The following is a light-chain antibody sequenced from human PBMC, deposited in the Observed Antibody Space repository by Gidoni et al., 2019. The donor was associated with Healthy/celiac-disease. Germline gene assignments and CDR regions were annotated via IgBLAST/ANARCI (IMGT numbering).Light chain of an antibody. V-gene: IGKV2-28*01. CDR1: QSLLHSRGNNY. J-gene: IGKJ5*01. CDR3: MQSLQTPIT. Sequence: DIVMTQSPLSLPVTPGEPASISCRSSQSLLHSRGNNYLDWYLQTPGQSPQLLIYLGSDRASGVPDRFTGSVSGTDFTLKISRVEAEDVGVYYCMQSLQTPITFXQXTRLEIK. CDR2: LGS.